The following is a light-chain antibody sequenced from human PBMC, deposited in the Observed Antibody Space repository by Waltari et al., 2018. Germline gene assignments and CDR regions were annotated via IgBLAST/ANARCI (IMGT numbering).Light chain of an antibody. V-gene: IGKV3-20*01. CDR2: GAS. CDR1: QSVSDRP. CDR3: QQYGSTPLT. J-gene: IGKJ2*01. Sequence: IVLTQSPATLSLSPGERATLSCRASQSVSDRPLAWNQQKPGQAPRLLIYGASTMATGIPARFSGSGSGTDYTLTISSVEPEDFAVYYCQQYGSTPLTFGQGTKLEI.